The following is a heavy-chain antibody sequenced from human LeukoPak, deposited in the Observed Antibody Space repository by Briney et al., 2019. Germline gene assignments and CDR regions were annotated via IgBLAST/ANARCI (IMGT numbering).Heavy chain of an antibody. Sequence: SETLSLTCTVSGGSISSYYWSWIRQPAGKGLEWIGRIYTSGSTNYNPSLKSRVTMSVDTSKNQFSLKLSSVTAADTAVYYCAALVAHYDILTGYFAYYFDYWGQGTLVTVSS. V-gene: IGHV4-4*07. D-gene: IGHD3-9*01. CDR3: AALVAHYDILTGYFAYYFDY. CDR1: GGSISSYY. CDR2: IYTSGST. J-gene: IGHJ4*02.